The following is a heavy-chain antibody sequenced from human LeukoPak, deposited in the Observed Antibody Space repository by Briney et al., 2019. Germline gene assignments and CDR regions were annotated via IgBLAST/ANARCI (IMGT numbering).Heavy chain of an antibody. Sequence: ASVKVSCKASGGTFSNLGISWVRQAPGQGLEWMGGIIPILGIANYAQKFQGRVTITADKSTSTAYMELSSLRSEDTAVYYCARGYSSGWYSTDYWGQGTLVTVSS. V-gene: IGHV1-69*04. CDR1: GGTFSNLG. J-gene: IGHJ4*02. CDR3: ARGYSSGWYSTDY. CDR2: IIPILGIA. D-gene: IGHD6-19*01.